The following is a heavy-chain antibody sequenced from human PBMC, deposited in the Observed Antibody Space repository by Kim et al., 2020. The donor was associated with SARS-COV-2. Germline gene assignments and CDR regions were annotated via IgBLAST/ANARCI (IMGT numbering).Heavy chain of an antibody. CDR3: VKGGYYDFWSGYSIYFDY. D-gene: IGHD3-3*01. V-gene: IGHV3-64D*06. Sequence: KGRFTISRDNSKNTLYLQMSSLRAEDTAVYYCVKGGYYDFWSGYSIYFDYWGQGTLVTVSS. J-gene: IGHJ4*02.